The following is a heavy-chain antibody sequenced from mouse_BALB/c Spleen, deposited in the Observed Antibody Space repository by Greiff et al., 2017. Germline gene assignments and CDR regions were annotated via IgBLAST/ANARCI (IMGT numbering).Heavy chain of an antibody. CDR3: TRGDYDGFAY. J-gene: IGHJ3*01. V-gene: IGHV1S81*02. CDR1: GYTFTSYY. Sequence: QVHVKQSGAELVKPGASVKLSCKASGYTFTSYYMYWVKQRPGQGLEWIGEINPSNGGTNFNEKFKSKATLTVDKSSSTAYMQLSSLTSEDSAVYYCTRGDYDGFAYWGQGTLVTVSA. D-gene: IGHD2-4*01. CDR2: INPSNGGT.